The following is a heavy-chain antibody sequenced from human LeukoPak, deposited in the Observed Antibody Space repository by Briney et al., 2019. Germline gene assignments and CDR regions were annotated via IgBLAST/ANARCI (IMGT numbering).Heavy chain of an antibody. CDR2: IYYSGST. CDR3: ARIVVVPAAHGEIDY. CDR1: GGSISSSSYY. D-gene: IGHD2-2*01. V-gene: IGHV4-39*07. J-gene: IGHJ4*02. Sequence: SETLSLTCTASGGSISSSSYYWGWIRQPPGKGLEWIGSIYYSGSTYYNPSLKSRVTISVDTSKNQFSLKLSSVTAADTAVYYCARIVVVPAAHGEIDYWGQGTLVTVS.